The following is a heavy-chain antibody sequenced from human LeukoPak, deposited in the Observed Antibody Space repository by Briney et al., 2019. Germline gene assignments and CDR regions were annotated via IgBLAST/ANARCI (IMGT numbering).Heavy chain of an antibody. CDR1: GFIFNNYG. J-gene: IGHJ3*02. CDR3: ARDPNGDYIGAFDM. Sequence: GGSLRLSCAASGFIFNNYGLIWVRQAPGKGLEWVSAISNDGGGTNYADFVKGRFTISRDNSKYTLFLQMNSLRAEDTAVYYCARDPNGDYIGAFDMWGPGTMVTVSS. D-gene: IGHD4-17*01. CDR2: ISNDGGGT. V-gene: IGHV3-23*01.